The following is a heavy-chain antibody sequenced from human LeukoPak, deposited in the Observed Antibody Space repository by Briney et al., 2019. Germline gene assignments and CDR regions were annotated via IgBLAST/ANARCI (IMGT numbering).Heavy chain of an antibody. CDR2: IRSKANSYAT. CDR3: MSTVVTNNYYGMDV. D-gene: IGHD4-23*01. CDR1: GFTFSGSA. J-gene: IGHJ6*02. V-gene: IGHV3-73*01. Sequence: PGGSLRLSWAASGFTFSGSAMHWVRQAYGKGLEWVGRIRSKANSYATAYAASVKGRFTISRDDSKNTAYLQMNSLKTEDTAVYYCMSTVVTNNYYGMDVWGQGTTVTVSS.